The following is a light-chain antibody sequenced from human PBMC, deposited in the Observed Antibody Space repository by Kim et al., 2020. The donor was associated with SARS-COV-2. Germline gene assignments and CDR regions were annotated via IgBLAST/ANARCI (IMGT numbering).Light chain of an antibody. CDR3: ATWDVSLNGWV. CDR2: NDN. CDR1: SSNVGLHF. Sequence: GQRVTISCSGSSSNVGLHFVNWYQQLPGTAPKVFINNDNQRPSGVPDRFSGSRSGTSASLAISGLQSEDEADYYCATWDVSLNGWVFGGGTQLTVL. J-gene: IGLJ3*02. V-gene: IGLV1-44*01.